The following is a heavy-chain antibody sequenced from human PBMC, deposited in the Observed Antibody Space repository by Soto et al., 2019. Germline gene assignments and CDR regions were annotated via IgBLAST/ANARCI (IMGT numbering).Heavy chain of an antibody. D-gene: IGHD6-13*01. Sequence: SETLSPNITASSCSNRSYYWRSIRKPPGKGLEWIGYIYYNGNSKYNPSLKNRVTISLDTSKKQLSLKLSSVTAADTAVYYCARDAPPHSSRWDLGFDYWGQGILVTVS. J-gene: IGHJ4*02. CDR3: ARDAPPHSSRWDLGFDY. V-gene: IGHV4-59*01. CDR1: SCSNRSYY. CDR2: IYYNGNS.